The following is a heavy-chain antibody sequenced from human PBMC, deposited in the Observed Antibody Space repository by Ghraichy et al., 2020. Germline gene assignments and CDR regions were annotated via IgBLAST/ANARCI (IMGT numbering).Heavy chain of an antibody. V-gene: IGHV3-23*01. CDR1: GFTFSSYA. Sequence: GGSLRLSCAASGFTFSSYAMSWVRQAPGKGLEWVSAISGSGGSTYYADSVKGRFTISRDNSKNTLYLQMNSLRAEDTAVYYCAKDLFPDGFEAAAGLDYWGQGTLVTVSS. CDR3: AKDLFPDGFEAAAGLDY. J-gene: IGHJ4*02. D-gene: IGHD6-13*01. CDR2: ISGSGGST.